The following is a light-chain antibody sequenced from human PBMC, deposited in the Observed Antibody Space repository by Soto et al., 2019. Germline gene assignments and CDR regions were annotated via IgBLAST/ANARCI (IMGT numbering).Light chain of an antibody. CDR3: QQYHRASIT. CDR1: QSISSW. J-gene: IGKJ5*01. CDR2: DAS. Sequence: DIQMTQSPSTLSGSVGDRVTITCRASQSISSWLAWYQQKPGKAPKLLIYDASSLESGVPSRFSGSGSGTEFTLTISSLQPDDFATYYCQQYHRASITFGQGTRLEIK. V-gene: IGKV1-5*01.